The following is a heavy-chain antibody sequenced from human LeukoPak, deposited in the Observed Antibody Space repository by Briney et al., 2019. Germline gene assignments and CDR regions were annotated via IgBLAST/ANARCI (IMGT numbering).Heavy chain of an antibody. J-gene: IGHJ4*02. CDR2: ISSSGSTI. Sequence: GGSLRLSCAASGFTFRSYEMNWVRQAPGKGLEWVSYISSSGSTIYYADSVKGRFTISRDNAKNSLYLQMNSLRAEDTAVYYCARTKEMASISYFDSWGQGTLVTVSS. V-gene: IGHV3-48*03. CDR1: GFTFRSYE. CDR3: ARTKEMASISYFDS. D-gene: IGHD5-24*01.